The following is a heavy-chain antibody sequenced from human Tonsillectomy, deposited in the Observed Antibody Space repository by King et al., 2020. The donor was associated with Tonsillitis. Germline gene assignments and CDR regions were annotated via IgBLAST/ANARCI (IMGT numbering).Heavy chain of an antibody. CDR3: ARMRGYSYGYRSHYYFDY. Sequence: VTLKESGPALVKPTQTLTLTCTFSGFSLSTSGMRVSWIRQPPGKALEWLARSDWDDDKFYSTSLKTRLTISKETSKNQVVLTMTTMDPVDTATYYCARMRGYSYGYRSHYYFDYWGQGTLVTVSS. CDR2: SDWDDDK. D-gene: IGHD5-18*01. V-gene: IGHV2-70*04. CDR1: GFSLSTSGMR. J-gene: IGHJ4*02.